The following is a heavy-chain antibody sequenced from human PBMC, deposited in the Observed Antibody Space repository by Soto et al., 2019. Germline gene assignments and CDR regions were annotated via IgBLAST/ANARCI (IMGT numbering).Heavy chain of an antibody. D-gene: IGHD3-3*01. J-gene: IGHJ4*02. CDR2: INAGNGNT. Sequence: GASVKVSCKASGYTFTSYAMHWVRQAPGQRLEWMGWINAGNGNTKYSQKFQGRVTITRDTSASTAYMELSSLRSEDTAVYYCARVSSYYDFWSGFDYWGQGTLVTVSS. CDR1: GYTFTSYA. CDR3: ARVSSYYDFWSGFDY. V-gene: IGHV1-3*01.